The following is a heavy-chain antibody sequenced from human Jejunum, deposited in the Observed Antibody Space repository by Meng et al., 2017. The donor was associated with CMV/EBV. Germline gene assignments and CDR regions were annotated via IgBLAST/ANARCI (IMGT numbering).Heavy chain of an antibody. CDR3: AGVPLPTFFYYSMDV. CDR2: ISSSARTI. Sequence: GFTVSAYFMGGIRQAQGKGLEWVSYISSSARTIYYADSVKGRFTISRDNAKNSLYLQMNSLRAEDTAVYYCAGVPLPTFFYYSMDVWGQGTTVTVSS. J-gene: IGHJ6*02. V-gene: IGHV3-11*01. CDR1: GFTVSAYF.